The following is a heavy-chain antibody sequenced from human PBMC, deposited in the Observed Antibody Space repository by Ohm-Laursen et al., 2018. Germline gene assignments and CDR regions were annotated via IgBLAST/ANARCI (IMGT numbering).Heavy chain of an antibody. CDR2: IIPIFGTA. D-gene: IGHD6-19*01. Sequence: GSSVKVSCKASGYTFTSYDINWVRQAPGQGLEWMGGIIPIFGTANYAQKFQGRVTITADESTSTAYMELSSLRSEDTAVYYCASLPIAVAGTANWFDPWGQGTLVTVSS. V-gene: IGHV1-69*01. J-gene: IGHJ5*02. CDR1: GYTFTSYD. CDR3: ASLPIAVAGTANWFDP.